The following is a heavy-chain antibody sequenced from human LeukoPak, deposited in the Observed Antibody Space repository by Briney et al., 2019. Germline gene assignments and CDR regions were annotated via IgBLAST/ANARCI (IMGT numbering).Heavy chain of an antibody. Sequence: GGSLRLSCADSGFTFSSSSMNWVRQAPGKGMEWVSSISSSSSYIYYADSVKGRFTISRDNAKHSLYLQMNSLRAEDTAVYYCARGTFDGFDPWGQGTLVTVSS. CDR3: ARGTFDGFDP. D-gene: IGHD3-16*01. J-gene: IGHJ5*02. CDR2: ISSSSSYI. V-gene: IGHV3-21*01. CDR1: GFTFSSSS.